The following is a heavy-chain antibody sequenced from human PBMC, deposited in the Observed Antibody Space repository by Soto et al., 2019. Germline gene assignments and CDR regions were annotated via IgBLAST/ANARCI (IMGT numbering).Heavy chain of an antibody. J-gene: IGHJ4*02. D-gene: IGHD3-22*01. V-gene: IGHV4-39*01. Sequence: TSETLSLTCTVSGGSVSSSGYYWGWIRQPPGKGLEWIGRISYTGSTYYNPSLKSRVTISVDTSKNQFSLRLSSVTAADTAVYYCATSPDYYDSNGLIYYFDYWGQGTLVTVSS. CDR3: ATSPDYYDSNGLIYYFDY. CDR1: GGSVSSSGYY. CDR2: ISYTGST.